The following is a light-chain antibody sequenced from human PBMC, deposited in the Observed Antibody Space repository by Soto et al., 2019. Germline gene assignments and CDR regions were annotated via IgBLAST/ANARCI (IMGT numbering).Light chain of an antibody. CDR1: SSDVGGYNY. Sequence: QSALTQPPSASGSPGQSVAISCSGTSSDVGGYNYVSWYQQHPGKAPKLMIYDVNKRPPGVPDRFSGSKSGNTASLTVSGLQAEDEADYYCISYAGSNKPAFGGGTQVTVL. CDR2: DVN. J-gene: IGLJ2*01. CDR3: ISYAGSNKPA. V-gene: IGLV2-8*01.